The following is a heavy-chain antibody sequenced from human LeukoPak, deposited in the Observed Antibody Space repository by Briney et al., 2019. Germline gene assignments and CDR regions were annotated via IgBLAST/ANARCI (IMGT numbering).Heavy chain of an antibody. J-gene: IGHJ4*02. V-gene: IGHV4-61*02. CDR1: GDSISSGSYY. D-gene: IGHD3-22*01. CDR2: IYTSGST. Sequence: SHTLSLTCTVSGDSISSGSYYWSWIRQPAGKGLEWIGRIYTSGSTNYNPSLKSRVTISVDTSKNQFSLKLSSVTAADTAVYYCAREEYYSDNSGYYPDFWGQGTLVTVSS. CDR3: AREEYYSDNSGYYPDF.